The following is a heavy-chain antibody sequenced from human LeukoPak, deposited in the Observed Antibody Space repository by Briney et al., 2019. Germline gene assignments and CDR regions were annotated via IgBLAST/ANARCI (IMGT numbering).Heavy chain of an antibody. Sequence: GGSLRLSCAASGFTFSSYAMSWGRQAPGKGLEWVSVISGSGGSTYYADSVKGRFTTSRDNSKNTLYLQMNSLRAEDTAVYYCAKDRDLLRYFDWLLPANFDYWGQGTLVTVSS. D-gene: IGHD3-9*01. CDR1: GFTFSSYA. J-gene: IGHJ4*02. CDR3: AKDRDLLRYFDWLLPANFDY. V-gene: IGHV3-23*01. CDR2: ISGSGGST.